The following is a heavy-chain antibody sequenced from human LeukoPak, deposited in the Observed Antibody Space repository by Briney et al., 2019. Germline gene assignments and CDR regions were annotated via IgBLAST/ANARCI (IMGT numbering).Heavy chain of an antibody. CDR2: IYYSGST. V-gene: IGHV4-39*01. D-gene: IGHD2-2*01. CDR3: ARLGYCSSTSCYPTDY. J-gene: IGHJ4*02. Sequence: PSETLSLTCTVSGGSISSSSYYWGWIRQPPGKGLEWIGSIYYSGSTYYNPSLKSRVTISVDTSKNQFSLKLSSVTAADTAVYYCARLGYCSSTSCYPTDYWGQGTLVTVSS. CDR1: GGSISSSSYY.